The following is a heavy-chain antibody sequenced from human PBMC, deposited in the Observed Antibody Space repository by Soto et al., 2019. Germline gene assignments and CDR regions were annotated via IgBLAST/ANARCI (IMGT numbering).Heavy chain of an antibody. J-gene: IGHJ5*01. V-gene: IGHV1-46*01. D-gene: IGHD6-13*01. CDR3: ATAAYSTSWYDF. CDR2: INPSGGST. CDR1: EYTFTDYY. Sequence: QVQLVQSGAEVKKPGASVKLSCKSSEYTFTDYYIHWVRQAPGQGLEWMGLINPSGGSTSYAQKFQGRVTMTRATSTSTVYMELSSLRSEDTAVYYCATAAYSTSWYDFWGQGTLVTVSS.